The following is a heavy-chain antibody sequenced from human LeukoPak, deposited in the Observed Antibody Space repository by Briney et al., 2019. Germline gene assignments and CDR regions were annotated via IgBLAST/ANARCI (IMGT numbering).Heavy chain of an antibody. Sequence: GGSLRLSCAASGFTFSSYWMHWVRRAPGKGLVWVSRINGGGSSTTYADSVKGRFAISRDDAKNRLYLQMNSLRGEDTAVYYCVRGNDYGDYLDYWGQGTLVTVSS. J-gene: IGHJ4*02. CDR1: GFTFSSYW. V-gene: IGHV3-74*01. D-gene: IGHD4-17*01. CDR3: VRGNDYGDYLDY. CDR2: INGGGSST.